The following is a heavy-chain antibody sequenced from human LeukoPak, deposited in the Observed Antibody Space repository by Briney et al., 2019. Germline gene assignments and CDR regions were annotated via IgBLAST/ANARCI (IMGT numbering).Heavy chain of an antibody. D-gene: IGHD3-10*01. Sequence: GGSLTLSCAASGFTFSSYAMTWVRQSPAKGLEWVSVIGSGVDTYYSDSVQGRFTISRDNSKNTLYLQMNSLRADDTAVYYCAKYYAARSRSFDFWGQGTLVTVSP. V-gene: IGHV3-23*01. CDR3: AKYYAARSRSFDF. J-gene: IGHJ4*02. CDR1: GFTFSSYA. CDR2: IGSGVDT.